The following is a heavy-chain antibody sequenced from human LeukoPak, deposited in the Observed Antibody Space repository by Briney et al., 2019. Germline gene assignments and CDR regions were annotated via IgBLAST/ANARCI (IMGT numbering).Heavy chain of an antibody. J-gene: IGHJ6*02. Sequence: ASVTVSCKASGYTFTSYYMHWVRQAPGQGLEWMAIINPSGGSTSYAQKFQGRVTLTRDTSTSTVYMELSSLRSEDTAVYYCARGVLGDILTGYYLYFYGLDVWGQGTTVTVSS. V-gene: IGHV1-46*01. CDR2: INPSGGST. CDR3: ARGVLGDILTGYYLYFYGLDV. D-gene: IGHD3-9*01. CDR1: GYTFTSYY.